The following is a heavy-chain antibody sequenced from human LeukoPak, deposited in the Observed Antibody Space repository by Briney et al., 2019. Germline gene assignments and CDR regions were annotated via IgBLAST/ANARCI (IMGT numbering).Heavy chain of an antibody. Sequence: QPGGSLRLSCAASGFTFSSYGMHWVRQAPGKGLEWVAVISYDGSNKYYADSVKGRFTISRDNSKNTLYLQVNSLRAEDTAVYYCAKLRSGYSYGYSDYWGQGTLVTVSS. D-gene: IGHD5-18*01. CDR2: ISYDGSNK. CDR3: AKLRSGYSYGYSDY. V-gene: IGHV3-30*18. CDR1: GFTFSSYG. J-gene: IGHJ4*02.